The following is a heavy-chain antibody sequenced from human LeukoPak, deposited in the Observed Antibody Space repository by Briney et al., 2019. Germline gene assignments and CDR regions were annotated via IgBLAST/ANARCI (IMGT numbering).Heavy chain of an antibody. CDR1: GGSISSYY. V-gene: IGHV4-39*01. Sequence: PSETLSLTCTVSGGSISSYYWGWIRQPPGKGLEWIGSIYYSGTTYYNPSLKSRVTISVDTSRNQFSLKLSSVTAADTAVYYCATHPKSCTRGIFITGKACWFDPWGQGTLVTVSS. J-gene: IGHJ5*02. CDR2: IYYSGTT. D-gene: IGHD3-10*01. CDR3: ATHPKSCTRGIFITGKACWFDP.